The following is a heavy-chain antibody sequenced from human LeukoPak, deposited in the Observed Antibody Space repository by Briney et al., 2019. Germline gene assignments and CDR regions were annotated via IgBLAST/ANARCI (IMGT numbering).Heavy chain of an antibody. CDR3: ARAPTVLVGYCSSSSCQADY. V-gene: IGHV3-21*01. CDR1: GFTFSSYG. Sequence: PGRSLRLSCEASGFTFSSYGMYWVRQAPGKGLEWVSAIDPSSTYIYYADSVKGRFTISRDNAENSLYLQMNSLRVEDTAVYYCARAPTVLVGYCSSSSCQADYWGQGTLVTVSS. J-gene: IGHJ4*02. D-gene: IGHD2-2*01. CDR2: IDPSSTYI.